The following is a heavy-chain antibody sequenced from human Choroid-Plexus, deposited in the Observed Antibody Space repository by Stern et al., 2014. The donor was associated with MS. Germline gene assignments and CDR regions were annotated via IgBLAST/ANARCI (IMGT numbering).Heavy chain of an antibody. V-gene: IGHV3-30*18. J-gene: IGHJ5*02. CDR2: VSYDGSKK. Sequence: VPLVESGGGVVQPGRPLRLSCVASGFTFGSCAMHWVRQAPGKGLEWVAGVSYDGSKKYDADSVKGRFTISRDNSQNTLYMQMSSLRPEDTAVYYCAKDRQYLTYFFDHWGQGSLVTVSS. CDR3: AKDRQYLTYFFDH. CDR1: GFTFGSCA. D-gene: IGHD2/OR15-2a*01.